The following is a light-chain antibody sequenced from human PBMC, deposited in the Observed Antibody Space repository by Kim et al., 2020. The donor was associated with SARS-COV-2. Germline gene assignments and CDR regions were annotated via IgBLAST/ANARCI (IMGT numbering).Light chain of an antibody. J-gene: IGKJ2*01. CDR1: QQIRDY. Sequence: DIQMTQSPSSLSASVVDTVSISCRASQQIRDYLSWYQYKPGQPPKLLIHAASNLQPGVPSRFAGSGSGTDFTLTISGLQADDFATYYCQESFSVPHYPFAPGTKLEIK. CDR3: QESFSVPHYP. CDR2: AAS. V-gene: IGKV1-39*01.